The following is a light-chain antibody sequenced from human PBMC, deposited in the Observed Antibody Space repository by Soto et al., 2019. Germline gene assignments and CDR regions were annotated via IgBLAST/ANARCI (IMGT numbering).Light chain of an antibody. CDR2: LNTDGSH. J-gene: IGLJ2*01. Sequence: QPVLTQSPSASASLGASVKLTCTLSSGHSSAIAWHRQQPEKGPRYLMTLNTDGSHYKGDGIPDRFSGSSSGAERYLTISNLQSDDEADYYCQTWGSGAVVFGGGTKLTVL. CDR3: QTWGSGAVV. V-gene: IGLV4-69*01. CDR1: SGHSSA.